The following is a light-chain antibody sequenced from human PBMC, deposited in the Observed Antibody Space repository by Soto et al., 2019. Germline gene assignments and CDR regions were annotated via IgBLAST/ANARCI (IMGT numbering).Light chain of an antibody. Sequence: LTQPASVSGSLGQSITISCTGTTRDIAGYNYISWYQQLPGKAPKLMIYQVTIRPSGISNRFSGSKSGNTASLTISGLQAEDEADYYCSSFASSTSLYVFGTGTKV. V-gene: IGLV2-14*01. J-gene: IGLJ1*01. CDR2: QVT. CDR1: TRDIAGYNY. CDR3: SSFASSTSLYV.